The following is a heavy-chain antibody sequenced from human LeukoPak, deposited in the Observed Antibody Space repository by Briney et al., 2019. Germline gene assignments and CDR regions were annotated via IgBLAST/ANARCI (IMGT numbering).Heavy chain of an antibody. V-gene: IGHV4-61*01. D-gene: IGHD3-10*02. CDR1: GGSVSSCCYS. CDR3: ARDPYYYVPYL. J-gene: IGHJ5*02. Sequence: SETLSLTCTVSGGSVSSCCYSWSWFRQPPGKALEWIGCIFYSGSTNYNPSLKSRVTISVDTAKNQFSLKLSSATAADTAVYFCARDPYYYVPYLWGQGTLATVSS. CDR2: IFYSGST.